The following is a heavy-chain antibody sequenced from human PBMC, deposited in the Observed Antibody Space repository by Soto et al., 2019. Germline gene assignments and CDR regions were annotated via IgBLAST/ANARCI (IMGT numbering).Heavy chain of an antibody. J-gene: IGHJ5*02. Sequence: GASVKVSCKASGGTFSSYTISWVRQAPGQGLEWMGGIIPIFGTANYAQKFQGRVTITADESTSTAYMELSSLRSEDTAVYYCARDSMTGTTGWLDPWGQGTLVTVSS. D-gene: IGHD1-7*01. CDR2: IIPIFGTA. CDR3: ARDSMTGTTGWLDP. CDR1: GGTFSSYT. V-gene: IGHV1-69*13.